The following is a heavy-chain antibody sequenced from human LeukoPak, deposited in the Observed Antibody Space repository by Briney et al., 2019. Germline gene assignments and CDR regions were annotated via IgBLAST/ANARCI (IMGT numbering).Heavy chain of an antibody. Sequence: SETLSLTCTVSGGSISRFYWSCIRQPAGEGLEWIGRIYNSGSPHYNPSLRSRVTMSVDTSKNQFSLKLSSVTAADTAVYYCARSSGTGFEYWGQGTLVTVSS. CDR1: GGSISRFY. CDR2: IYNSGSP. V-gene: IGHV4-4*07. D-gene: IGHD3-10*01. CDR3: ARSSGTGFEY. J-gene: IGHJ4*02.